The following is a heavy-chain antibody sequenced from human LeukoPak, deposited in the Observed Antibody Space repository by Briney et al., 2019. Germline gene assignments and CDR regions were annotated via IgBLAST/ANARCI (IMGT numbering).Heavy chain of an antibody. V-gene: IGHV3-15*01. CDR1: GFSISNDW. D-gene: IGHD3-10*01. J-gene: IGHJ4*02. CDR3: TLIQGWGSGSYYRDF. Sequence: PGGSLRLSCAASGFSISNDWMSWVRQAPGKGLEWVARVKSKGAGVTDYAAPVKGRFTISRDDSKNTLYLQMNSLKTEDTAVYYCTLIQGWGSGSYYRDFWGQGTLVTVSS. CDR2: VKSKGAGVT.